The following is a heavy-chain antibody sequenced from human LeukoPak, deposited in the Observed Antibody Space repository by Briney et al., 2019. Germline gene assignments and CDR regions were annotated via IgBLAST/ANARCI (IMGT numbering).Heavy chain of an antibody. Sequence: GGSLSLSCAPSVFTFDVYAMHWVRHAPGKGLEWVSLISGNGGNTYYADSVKGRFTISRDNSKNSLYLQMNSLRTEDTALYDCAKDISNRISRHFDYWGRGTLVTVSS. D-gene: IGHD1-14*01. V-gene: IGHV3-43*02. J-gene: IGHJ4*02. CDR3: AKDISNRISRHFDY. CDR1: VFTFDVYA. CDR2: ISGNGGNT.